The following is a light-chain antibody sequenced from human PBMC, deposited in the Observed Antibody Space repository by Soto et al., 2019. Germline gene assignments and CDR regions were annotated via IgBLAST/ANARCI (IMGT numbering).Light chain of an antibody. CDR3: CSYAGGSSYVL. CDR1: SGDVGNFNL. V-gene: IGLV2-23*02. CDR2: EVS. J-gene: IGLJ2*01. Sequence: QSALTQPASVSGSPGQSITISCTGTSGDVGNFNLVSWYQQHPGKAPNLIISEVSKRPSGVSNRFSGSKSGNTASLTISGLQPEDAADYYCCSYAGGSSYVLFGGGTKVTVL.